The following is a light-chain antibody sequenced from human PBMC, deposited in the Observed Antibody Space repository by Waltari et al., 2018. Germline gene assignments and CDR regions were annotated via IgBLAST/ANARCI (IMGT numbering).Light chain of an antibody. CDR3: NSRDSSGNLVV. Sequence: SSELTQAPAVSVALGQTVRITCQGDSLRRYYARWYQQKPGQAPVLVIYGKNNRPSGIPDRFSGSSSGNTASLTITGAQAEDEADYYCNSRDSSGNLVVFGGGTKLTVL. CDR2: GKN. J-gene: IGLJ2*01. CDR1: SLRRYY. V-gene: IGLV3-19*01.